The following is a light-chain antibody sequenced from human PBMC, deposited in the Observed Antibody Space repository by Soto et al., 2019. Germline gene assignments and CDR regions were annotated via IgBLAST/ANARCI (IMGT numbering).Light chain of an antibody. CDR1: QDISNY. CDR3: QQYDNLPFT. CDR2: DAS. Sequence: DIQMTQSPSSLSASVGDRVTITYQASQDISNYLNWYQQKPGKAPKLLIYDASNLETGVPSRFSGSGSGTDFTFTISCLQPEDIATYYCQQYDNLPFTFGPGTKVDIK. J-gene: IGKJ3*01. V-gene: IGKV1-33*01.